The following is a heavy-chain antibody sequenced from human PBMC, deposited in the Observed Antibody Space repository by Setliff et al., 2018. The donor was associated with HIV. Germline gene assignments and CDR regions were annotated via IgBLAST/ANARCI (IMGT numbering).Heavy chain of an antibody. D-gene: IGHD2-21*02. CDR2: INTNGGTT. CDR3: AREPSYCCHDCCSLLDY. Sequence: GGSLRLSCAASGLTFSSYAMSWVRQAPGKGLEWVSTINTNGGTTYYRDSVKGRFTISRDNSKNTLYLQMNSLRAEDTALYYCAREPSYCCHDCCSLLDYWGQGTLVTVSS. CDR1: GLTFSSYA. J-gene: IGHJ4*01. V-gene: IGHV3-23*01.